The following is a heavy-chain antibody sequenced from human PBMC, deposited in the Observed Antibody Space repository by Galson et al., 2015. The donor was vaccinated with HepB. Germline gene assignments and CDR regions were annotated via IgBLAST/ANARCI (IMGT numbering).Heavy chain of an antibody. CDR2: IYSGGST. D-gene: IGHD1-26*01. V-gene: IGHV3-66*01. CDR1: GFTVSSNY. CDR3: ASVPYPPWFGGYSGGYI. Sequence: SLRLSCAASGFTVSSNYMSWVRQAPGKGLEWVSVIYSGGSTYYADSVKGRFTISRDNSKNTLYLQMNSLRAEDTAVYYCASVPYPPWFGGYSGGYIWGQGTMVTVSS. J-gene: IGHJ3*02.